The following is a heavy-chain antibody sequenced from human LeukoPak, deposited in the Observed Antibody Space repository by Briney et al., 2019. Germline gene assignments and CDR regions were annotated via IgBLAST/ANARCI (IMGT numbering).Heavy chain of an antibody. D-gene: IGHD6-13*01. Sequence: SVKVSCKASGGTFSSYAISWVRQAPGQGLEWMGGIIPIFGTANYAQKFQGRVTITTDESTSTAYMELSSLRSEDTAVYYCATGGVFSTWIEEDYWGQGTLVTVSS. J-gene: IGHJ4*02. CDR2: IIPIFGTA. CDR1: GGTFSSYA. CDR3: ATGGVFSTWIEEDY. V-gene: IGHV1-69*05.